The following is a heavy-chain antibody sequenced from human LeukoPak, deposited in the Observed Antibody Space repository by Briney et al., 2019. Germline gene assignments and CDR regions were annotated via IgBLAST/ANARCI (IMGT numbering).Heavy chain of an antibody. D-gene: IGHD3-10*01. CDR2: ISGSGGST. CDR1: GFTFSSYA. V-gene: IGHV3-23*01. CDR3: AKDRGSITMVRGLI. Sequence: GGSLRLSCAASGFTFSSYAMSWVRQAPGKGLEWVSAISGSGGSTYYADSVKGRFTISRDNSKNTLYLQTNSLRAEDTAVYYCAKDRGSITMVRGLIWGQGTMVTVSS. J-gene: IGHJ3*02.